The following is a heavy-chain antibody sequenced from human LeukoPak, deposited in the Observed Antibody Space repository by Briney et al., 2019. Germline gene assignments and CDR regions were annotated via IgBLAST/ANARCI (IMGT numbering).Heavy chain of an antibody. CDR2: ICYSGST. V-gene: IGHV4-30-4*08. J-gene: IGHJ5*02. Sequence: SETLSLTCTVSGGSISSGDYYWSWIRQPPGKGLEWIGYICYSGSTYYNPSLKSRVTISVDTSKNQFSLKLSSVTAADTAVYYCAREQQGYGGNSVIVVWFDPWGQGTLVTVSS. D-gene: IGHD4-23*01. CDR3: AREQQGYGGNSVIVVWFDP. CDR1: GGSISSGDYY.